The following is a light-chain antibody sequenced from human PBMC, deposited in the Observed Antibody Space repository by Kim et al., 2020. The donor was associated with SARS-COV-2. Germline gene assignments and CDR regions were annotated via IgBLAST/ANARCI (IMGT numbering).Light chain of an antibody. J-gene: IGLJ2*01. CDR1: IFNLGAGYA. V-gene: IGLV1-40*01. CDR2: TNT. Sequence: QSVLTQPPSLSGAPGQRFTISCTGTIFNLGAGYAVQCDQQLPGTAPKLLIYTNTNRPSGVPDRFSASKSGTSASLAITGPQGEDEADYYCQSSDSSLNGVVVFGGGTQLTV. CDR3: QSSDSSLNGVVV.